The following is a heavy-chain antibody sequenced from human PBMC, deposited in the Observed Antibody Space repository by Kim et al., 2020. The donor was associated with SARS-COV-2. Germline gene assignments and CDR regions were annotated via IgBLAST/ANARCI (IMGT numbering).Heavy chain of an antibody. CDR1: GFTFSSYS. CDR2: ISSSSSYI. D-gene: IGHD2-2*01. J-gene: IGHJ4*02. CDR3: ARGIPAGGVLIDY. V-gene: IGHV3-21*01. Sequence: GGSLRLSCAASGFTFSSYSMNWVRQAPGKGLEWVSSISSSSSYIYYADSVKGRFTISRDNAKNSLYLQMNSLRAEDTAVYYCARGIPAGGVLIDYWGQGTLVTVSS.